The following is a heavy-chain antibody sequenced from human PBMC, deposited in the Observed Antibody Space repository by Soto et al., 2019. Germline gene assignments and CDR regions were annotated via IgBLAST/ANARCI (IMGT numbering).Heavy chain of an antibody. V-gene: IGHV3-7*03. D-gene: IGHD6-13*01. Sequence: EVQLVESGGGLVQPGGSLRLSCAASGFTFSTFRMSWVRQAPGKGLEWVANIKQDGSEKYYVDSVKGRFTISRDNAKNSLYLQRNSLGAGDTAVYYCARDDTSSGRGTYYYNGMDVWGQGTTVTVSS. CDR3: ARDDTSSGRGTYYYNGMDV. CDR2: IKQDGSEK. CDR1: GFTFSTFR. J-gene: IGHJ6*02.